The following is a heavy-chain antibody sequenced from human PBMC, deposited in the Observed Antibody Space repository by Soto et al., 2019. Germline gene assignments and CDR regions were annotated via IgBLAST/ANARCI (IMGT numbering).Heavy chain of an antibody. CDR2: MNPNSGNT. Sequence: ASVKVSCKASGYTFTSYDINWVRQATGQGLEWMGWMNPNSGNTGYAQKFQGRVTMTRNTSISTAYMELSSLRSEDTAVYYCARDPEYSGYDFDYWGQGTLVTVSS. D-gene: IGHD5-12*01. V-gene: IGHV1-8*01. J-gene: IGHJ4*02. CDR3: ARDPEYSGYDFDY. CDR1: GYTFTSYD.